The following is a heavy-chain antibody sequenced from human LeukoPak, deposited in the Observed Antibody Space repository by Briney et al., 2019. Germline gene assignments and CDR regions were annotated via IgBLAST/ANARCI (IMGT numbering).Heavy chain of an antibody. Sequence: GGSLRLSCAASGFTFSAYAMSWVRQAPGKGLEWVSVISGGGGVTSYADFVKGRFTISRDNSKNTLYLNINSLRVEDTALYYCAKGCDSSNCDGSRLFDPWGQGTLVTVSS. J-gene: IGHJ5*02. CDR3: AKGCDSSNCDGSRLFDP. CDR2: ISGGGGVT. D-gene: IGHD2/OR15-2a*01. CDR1: GFTFSAYA. V-gene: IGHV3-23*01.